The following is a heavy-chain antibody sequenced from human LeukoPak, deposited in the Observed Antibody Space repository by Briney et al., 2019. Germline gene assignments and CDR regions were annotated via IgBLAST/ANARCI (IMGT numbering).Heavy chain of an antibody. J-gene: IGHJ4*02. CDR3: ARGLTVAPN. CDR1: GFSFNDYW. V-gene: IGHV3-7*01. Sequence: PGGSLRLSCAASGFSFNDYWLTWVRQAPGKGLEWVANIKKDGSEKYYVDSVKGRFTISRDNAENSLYLQMNSMRAEDTAVYYCARGLTVAPNWAQGTLVTVSS. CDR2: IKKDGSEK. D-gene: IGHD6-19*01.